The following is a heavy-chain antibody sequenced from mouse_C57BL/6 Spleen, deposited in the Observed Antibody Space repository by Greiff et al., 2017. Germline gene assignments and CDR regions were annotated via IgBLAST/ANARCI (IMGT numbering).Heavy chain of an antibody. J-gene: IGHJ3*01. CDR2: ISYDGSN. CDR3: ARGGYDGYLAWFAY. CDR1: GYSITSGYY. D-gene: IGHD2-3*01. V-gene: IGHV3-6*01. Sequence: EVKLEESGPGLVKPSQSLSLTCSVTGYSITSGYYWNWIRQFPGNKLEWMGYISYDGSNNYNPSLKNRISITRDPSKNQFFLKLNSVTTEDTATYYCARGGYDGYLAWFAYWGQGTLVTVSA.